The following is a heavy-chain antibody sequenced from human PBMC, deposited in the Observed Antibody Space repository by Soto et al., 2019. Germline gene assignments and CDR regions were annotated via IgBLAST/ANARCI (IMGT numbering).Heavy chain of an antibody. CDR2: IYHSGST. J-gene: IGHJ6*02. D-gene: IGHD6-13*01. CDR3: ARDRPRSSWSYYYYGMDV. CDR1: GGSISSSNW. V-gene: IGHV4-4*02. Sequence: SETLSLTCAVSGGSISSSNWWSWVRQPPGKGLEWIGEIYHSGSTNYNPSLKSRVTISVDKSKNQFSLKLSSVTAADTAVYYCARDRPRSSWSYYYYGMDVWGQGTTVTVSS.